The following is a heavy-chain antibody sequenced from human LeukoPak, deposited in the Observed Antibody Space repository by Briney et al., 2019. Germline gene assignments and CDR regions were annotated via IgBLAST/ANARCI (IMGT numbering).Heavy chain of an antibody. CDR1: GGTFSSYA. V-gene: IGHV1-3*01. CDR3: ARDGVGATPEFDY. CDR2: INAGNGNT. J-gene: IGHJ4*02. D-gene: IGHD1-26*01. Sequence: ASVKVSCKASGGTFSSYAISWVRQAPGQRLEWMGWINAGNGNTEYSQKFQGRVTITRDTSASTAYMELSSLRSEDTAVYYCARDGVGATPEFDYWGQGTLVTVSS.